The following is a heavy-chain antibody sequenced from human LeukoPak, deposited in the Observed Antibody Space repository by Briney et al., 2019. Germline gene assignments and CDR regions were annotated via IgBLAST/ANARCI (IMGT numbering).Heavy chain of an antibody. V-gene: IGHV3-21*01. Sequence: GGSLRLSCAASGFTISSYSMNWVRQAPGKGLEWVSSISSSSSYIYYADSVKGRFTISRDNHKNSLYLQMNSLRAEDTAVYYCARDSTPSDYDSSDYYGSWGQGTLVTVSS. CDR2: ISSSSSYI. D-gene: IGHD3-22*01. CDR3: ARDSTPSDYDSSDYYGS. J-gene: IGHJ5*02. CDR1: GFTISSYS.